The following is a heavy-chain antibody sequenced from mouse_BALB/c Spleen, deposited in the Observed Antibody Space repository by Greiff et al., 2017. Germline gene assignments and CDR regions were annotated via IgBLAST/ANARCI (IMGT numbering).Heavy chain of an antibody. CDR1: GYTFTSYT. Sequence: QVQLKESAAELARPGASVKMSCKASGYTFTSYTMHWVKQRPGQGLEWIGYINPSSGYTEYNQKFKDKTTLTADKSSSTAYMQLSSLTSEDSAVYYCARWGLGQGYYFDYWGQGTTLTVSA. V-gene: IGHV1-4*02. CDR2: INPSSGYT. CDR3: ARWGLGQGYYFDY. D-gene: IGHD4-1*01. J-gene: IGHJ2*01.